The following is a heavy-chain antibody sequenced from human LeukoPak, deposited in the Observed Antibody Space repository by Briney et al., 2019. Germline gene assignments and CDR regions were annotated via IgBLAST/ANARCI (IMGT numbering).Heavy chain of an antibody. CDR2: ISSSGSYI. CDR3: ARRAPGEDSSRYYYYYMDV. J-gene: IGHJ6*03. V-gene: IGHV3-21*01. CDR1: AFTFSSYS. Sequence: GGSLRLSCVASAFTFSSYSMNWVRQAPGKGLEWVSSISSSGSYIYYADSVKGRFTISRDNAKKSLYLQMNSLRAEDTAVYYCARRAPGEDSSRYYYYYMDVWGKGTTVTVSS. D-gene: IGHD6-13*01.